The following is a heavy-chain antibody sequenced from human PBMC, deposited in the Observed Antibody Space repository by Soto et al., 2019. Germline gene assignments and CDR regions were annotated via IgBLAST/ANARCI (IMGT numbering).Heavy chain of an antibody. CDR1: GGSVSSGSYY. V-gene: IGHV4-61*01. J-gene: IGHJ6*02. CDR2: IYYSGST. D-gene: IGHD4-4*01. Sequence: PSETLSLTCTVSGGSVSSGSYYWSWIRQPPGKGLEWIGYIYYSGSTNYNPSLKSRVTISVDTSKNQFSLKLSSVTAADTAVYYCARDTTTVTTSIPNYYYYYGMDVWGQGTTVTVSS. CDR3: ARDTTTVTTSIPNYYYYYGMDV.